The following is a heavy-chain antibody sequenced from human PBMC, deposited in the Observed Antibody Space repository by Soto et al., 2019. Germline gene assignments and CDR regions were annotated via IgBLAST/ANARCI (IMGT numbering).Heavy chain of an antibody. Sequence: SETLSLTCTVSGGSINSTSHYWGWIRQPPGKGLEWTGSIYYSGSTYYNPSLKSRVTISVDTSKNQFSLRLSSVTAADTAVYYCARTFHSYSSSWDYYFDYWGQGTLVTVSS. CDR2: IYYSGST. D-gene: IGHD6-13*01. CDR3: ARTFHSYSSSWDYYFDY. J-gene: IGHJ4*02. CDR1: GGSINSTSHY. V-gene: IGHV4-39*01.